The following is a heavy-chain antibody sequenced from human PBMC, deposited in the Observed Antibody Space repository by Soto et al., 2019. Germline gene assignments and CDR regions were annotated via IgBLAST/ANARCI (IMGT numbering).Heavy chain of an antibody. J-gene: IGHJ4*02. Sequence: QVHLVQSGAEVRKPGASVKVSCKGSGYTFTTYGITWVRQAPGQGLEWMGWISAHNDNTNYAQKVQGRVTVTRDTSTSTAYMELRNLRSDDTAVHYCARGRYGDYWGQGALVTVSS. CDR1: GYTFTTYG. D-gene: IGHD1-1*01. CDR2: ISAHNDNT. CDR3: ARGRYGDY. V-gene: IGHV1-18*01.